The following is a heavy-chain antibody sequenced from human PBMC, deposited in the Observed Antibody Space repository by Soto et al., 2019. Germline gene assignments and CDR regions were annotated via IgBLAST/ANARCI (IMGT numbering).Heavy chain of an antibody. CDR1: GGSISSSSYY. CDR3: ARSARGKPYLI. D-gene: IGHD3-10*01. V-gene: IGHV4-39*07. J-gene: IGHJ3*02. Sequence: QLQLQESGPGLVKPSETLSLTCTVSGGSISSSSYYWGWIRQPPGKGLEWIGEINHSGSTNYNPSLKSRVTISVDTSKNQFSLKLSSVTAADTAVYYCARSARGKPYLIWGQGTMVTVSS. CDR2: INHSGST.